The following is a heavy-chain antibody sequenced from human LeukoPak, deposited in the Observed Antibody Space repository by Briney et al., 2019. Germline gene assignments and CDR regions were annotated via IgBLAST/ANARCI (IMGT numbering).Heavy chain of an antibody. J-gene: IGHJ6*02. V-gene: IGHV3-15*01. CDR1: GFTFSKAW. Sequence: RGSLRLSCAASGFTFSKAWMSWVRQAPGKGLEWVGRIKSKTDGGTIDYAAPVKGRFTLSRDDSKNTVYLQMNSLKTEDTGVYYCSTGGKYYGMDVWGQGTTVTVSS. D-gene: IGHD6-25*01. CDR2: IKSKTDGGTI. CDR3: STGGKYYGMDV.